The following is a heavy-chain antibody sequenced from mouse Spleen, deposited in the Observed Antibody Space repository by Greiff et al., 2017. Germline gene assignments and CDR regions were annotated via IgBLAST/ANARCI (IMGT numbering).Heavy chain of an antibody. J-gene: IGHJ4*01. CDR3: ASMITTRNYAMDY. CDR2: IYPGDGDT. Sequence: LVESGPELVKPGASVKISCKASGYAFSSSWMNWVKQRPGKGLEWIGRIYPGDGDTNYNGKFKGKATLTADKSSSTAYMQLSSLTSEDSAVYFCASMITTRNYAMDYWGQGTSVTVSS. D-gene: IGHD2-4*01. V-gene: IGHV1-82*01. CDR1: GYAFSSSW.